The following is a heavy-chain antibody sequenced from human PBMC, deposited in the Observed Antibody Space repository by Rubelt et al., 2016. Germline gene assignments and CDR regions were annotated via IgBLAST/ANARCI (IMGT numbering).Heavy chain of an antibody. CDR2: INPSGGST. J-gene: IGHJ4*02. V-gene: IGHV1-46*01. Sequence: QVQLVQSGAEVKKPGASVKVSCKASGYTFTSYYMHWVRQAPGQGLEWMGIINPSGGSTSYAQKFQGRVTMTRDTSPSTVYMELSSLGSEDTAVYYCARAASTVTTLLDLGYWGQGTLVTVSS. D-gene: IGHD4-17*01. CDR1: GYTFTSYY. CDR3: ARAASTVTTLLDLGY.